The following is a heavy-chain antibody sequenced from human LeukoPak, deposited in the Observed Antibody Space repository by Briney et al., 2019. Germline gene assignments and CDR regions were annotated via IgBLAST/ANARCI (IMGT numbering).Heavy chain of an antibody. Sequence: SETLSLTCTVSGGSISRYYWSWIRQPPGKGLEWIGYISYSGSTNYNPSLKSRVTISVDTSKNQFSLKLNSVTATDTAVYYCARHSGSYXXXYEYWGQGTLVTVSS. CDR1: GGSISRYY. V-gene: IGHV4-59*08. J-gene: IGHJ4*02. CDR2: ISYSGST. CDR3: ARHSGSYXXXYEY. D-gene: IGHD1-26*01.